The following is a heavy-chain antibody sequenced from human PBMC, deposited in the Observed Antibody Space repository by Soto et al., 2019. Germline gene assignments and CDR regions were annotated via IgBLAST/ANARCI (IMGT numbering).Heavy chain of an antibody. J-gene: IGHJ6*02. CDR2: ISAYNSNT. CDR1: GYTFTSYG. Sequence: ASVKVSCKASGYTFTSYGISWVRQAPGQGLEWMGWISAYNSNTNYAQKLQGRVTMTTDTSTSTAYMELRSLRSDDTAVYYCARYAITMVRGVSFYYYYGMDVWGQGTTVTVSS. V-gene: IGHV1-18*01. D-gene: IGHD3-10*01. CDR3: ARYAITMVRGVSFYYYYGMDV.